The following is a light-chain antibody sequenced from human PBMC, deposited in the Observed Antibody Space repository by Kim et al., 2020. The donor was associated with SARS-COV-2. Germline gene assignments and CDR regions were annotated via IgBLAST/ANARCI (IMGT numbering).Light chain of an antibody. CDR3: QTWDTGINV. V-gene: IGLV4-69*01. CDR2: LNSDGSH. CDR1: SGHSRNA. J-gene: IGLJ3*02. Sequence: QLVLTQSPSASASLGASVKLTCTLSSGHSRNAIAWHQQQPERGPRYLMKLNSDGSHTKGDGIPDRFSGSSSGAERYLTISSLQSEDEADYYCQTWDTGINVLGGGTKLTVL.